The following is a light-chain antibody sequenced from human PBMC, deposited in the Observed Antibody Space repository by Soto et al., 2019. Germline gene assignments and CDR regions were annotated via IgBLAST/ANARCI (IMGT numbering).Light chain of an antibody. V-gene: IGKV1-9*01. J-gene: IGKJ1*01. CDR3: QQLNSYPRT. CDR2: DAS. CDR1: QGISNY. Sequence: IQLTQSPSSLAASVGGRVTIPCRASQGISNYLAWYQQKPGRAPKVLIYDASTLQGGVPSRFSGSGSGTDFALTISDLQPEDFATYYCQQLNSYPRTFGQGTKVDIK.